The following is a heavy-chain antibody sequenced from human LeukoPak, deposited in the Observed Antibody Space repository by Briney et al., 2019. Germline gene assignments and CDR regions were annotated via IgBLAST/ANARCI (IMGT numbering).Heavy chain of an antibody. D-gene: IGHD3-3*01. Sequence: GGSLRLSCAASGFTFGSYAMSWVRQAPGKGLEWVSAISGSGGSTHYADSVKGRFTISRDNSKNALSLQMNSLRAEDTAVYYCTTGGGVLRFLGGQGTLVTVSS. CDR2: ISGSGGST. CDR3: TTGGGVLRFL. V-gene: IGHV3-23*01. J-gene: IGHJ4*02. CDR1: GFTFGSYA.